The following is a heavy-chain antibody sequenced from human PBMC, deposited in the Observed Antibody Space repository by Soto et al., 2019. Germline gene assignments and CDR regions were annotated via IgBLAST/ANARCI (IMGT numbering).Heavy chain of an antibody. CDR1: WYTFTDYY. CDR3: ARVAFYAYGMDV. J-gene: IGHJ6*02. CDR2: INPYSGGT. D-gene: IGHD3-3*02. V-gene: IGHV1-2*02. Sequence: GASVKASCSASWYTFTDYYIYWVRQAPGQGLEWMGLINPYSGGTNYAQKFQGRVTMTRDTSIIKAYVELSRLRSDDTAVYYCARVAFYAYGMDVRGQGTTVTSP.